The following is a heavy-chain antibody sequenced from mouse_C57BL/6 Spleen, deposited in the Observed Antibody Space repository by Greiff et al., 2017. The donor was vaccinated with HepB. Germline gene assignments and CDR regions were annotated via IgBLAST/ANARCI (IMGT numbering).Heavy chain of an antibody. D-gene: IGHD2-2*01. CDR3: ARGGIGSYAMDY. CDR2: IYPGDGDT. Sequence: LVESGAELVKPGASVKISCKASGYAFSSYWMNWVKQRPGKGLEWIGQIYPGDGDTNYNGKFKGKATLTADKSSSTAYMQLSSLTSEDSAVYFCARGGIGSYAMDYWGQGTSVTVSS. J-gene: IGHJ4*01. V-gene: IGHV1-80*01. CDR1: GYAFSSYW.